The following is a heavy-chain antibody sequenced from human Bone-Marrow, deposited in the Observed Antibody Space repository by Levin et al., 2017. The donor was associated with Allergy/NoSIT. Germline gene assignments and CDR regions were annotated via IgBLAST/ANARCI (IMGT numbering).Heavy chain of an antibody. CDR3: AKVTAWGTGWFDAFDI. CDR1: GFNFADSA. V-gene: IGHV3-9*01. J-gene: IGHJ3*02. CDR2: ISWTSGSI. D-gene: IGHD6-19*01. Sequence: PGGSLRLSCTASGFNFADSAMHWVRQAPGKGLQWVAGISWTSGSIRYADSVKGRFTIARDDAQNSLYLQMDSLRSEDTALYFCAKVTAWGTGWFDAFDIWGQGTRVTVSS.